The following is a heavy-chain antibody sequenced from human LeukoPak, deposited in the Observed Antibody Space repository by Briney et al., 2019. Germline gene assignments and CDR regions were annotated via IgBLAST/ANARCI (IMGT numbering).Heavy chain of an antibody. V-gene: IGHV3-23*01. CDR3: AKYLAYCSSTSCSTRGYYMDV. D-gene: IGHD2-2*01. CDR1: GFTFSSYA. J-gene: IGHJ6*03. CDR2: ISGAGGST. Sequence: GGSLRLSCAASGFTFSSYAMSWVRQAPGKGLEWVSTISGAGGSTYHADSVKGRFTISRDNSKNTLYLQMNSLRAEDTAVYYCAKYLAYCSSTSCSTRGYYMDVWGKGTTVTVSS.